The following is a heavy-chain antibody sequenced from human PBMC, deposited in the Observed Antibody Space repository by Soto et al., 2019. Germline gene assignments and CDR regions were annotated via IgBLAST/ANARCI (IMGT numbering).Heavy chain of an antibody. CDR2: INAGNGNT. V-gene: IGHV1-3*01. D-gene: IGHD6-19*01. Sequence: QVQLVQSGAEVKKPGASVKVSCKASGYTFTSYAMHWVRQAPGQRLEWMGWINAGNGNTKYSQKFQGRVTITRDTSASTAYMELSSLRSEDTAVYYCARSPIWSVAGIGWFYPWGQGTLVTVSS. CDR3: ARSPIWSVAGIGWFYP. J-gene: IGHJ5*02. CDR1: GYTFTSYA.